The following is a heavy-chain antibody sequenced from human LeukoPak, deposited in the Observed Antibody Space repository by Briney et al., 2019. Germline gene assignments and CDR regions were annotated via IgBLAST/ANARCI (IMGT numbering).Heavy chain of an antibody. V-gene: IGHV3-53*01. D-gene: IGHD6-13*01. CDR1: GLTVFSSY. J-gene: IGHJ4*02. Sequence: GGSLRLSCAASGLTVFSSYMSWVRQAPGKGLEWVSVIYSGGTTYYADSVKGRFTISRDRSMNTLFLQMSSLRGEDTAVYYCARDLSAAVFDYWGQGTLVTVSS. CDR3: ARDLSAAVFDY. CDR2: IYSGGTT.